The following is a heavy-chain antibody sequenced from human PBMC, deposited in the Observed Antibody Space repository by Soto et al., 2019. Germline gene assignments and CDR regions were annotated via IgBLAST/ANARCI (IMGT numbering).Heavy chain of an antibody. Sequence: GSLRLYCAASVFTFSSYGMHWVRQAPGKGLEWVAVISYDGSNKYYADSVKGRFTISRDNSKNTLYLQMNSLRPDDTAVYYCANFPSCSSSTCLDYWGRGTLVTVSS. D-gene: IGHD2-15*01. CDR2: ISYDGSNK. V-gene: IGHV3-30*18. J-gene: IGHJ4*02. CDR1: VFTFSSYG. CDR3: ANFPSCSSSTCLDY.